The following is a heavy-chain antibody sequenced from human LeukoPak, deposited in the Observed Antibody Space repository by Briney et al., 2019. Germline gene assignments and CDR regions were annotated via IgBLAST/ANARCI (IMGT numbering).Heavy chain of an antibody. J-gene: IGHJ6*02. Sequence: ASVKVSCKVSGYTLTELSMHWVRQAPGKGREGMGGFDPEDGETIYAQKFQGRVTMTEDTSTDAAYMELSSLRSEDTAVYYCATGTGGKTQDHYYYGMDVWGQGTTVTVSS. CDR1: GYTLTELS. D-gene: IGHD2-8*02. CDR3: ATGTGGKTQDHYYYGMDV. CDR2: FDPEDGET. V-gene: IGHV1-24*01.